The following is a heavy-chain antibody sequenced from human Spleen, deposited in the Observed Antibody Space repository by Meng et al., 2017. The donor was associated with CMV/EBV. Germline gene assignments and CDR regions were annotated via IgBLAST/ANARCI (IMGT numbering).Heavy chain of an antibody. CDR3: ARVGLLGELFDY. CDR2: IYYSGST. J-gene: IGHJ4*02. Sequence: SETLSLTCTVSGGSINSGDYFWTWIRQPPGKGLDWIGYIYYSGSTYYNPSLKSRVSISIDRSKNQFSLKLSFVTAADTALYYCARVGLLGELFDYWGQGTLVTVSS. CDR1: GGSINSGDYF. D-gene: IGHD1-26*01. V-gene: IGHV4-30-4*08.